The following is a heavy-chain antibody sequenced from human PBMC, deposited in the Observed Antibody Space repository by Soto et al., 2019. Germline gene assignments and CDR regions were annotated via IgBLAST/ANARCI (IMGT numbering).Heavy chain of an antibody. Sequence: QVQLVQSGAEVKRPGSSVKVSCKASGDTFSFSSINWVRQAPGLGLAWMGRINPILSMSNYAQRFQGRVTKTADKSTSTADKDLRSLRSEDTASYYCATSYGSGYRAFDYWGQGALVTVSS. D-gene: IGHD3-10*01. CDR2: INPILSMS. CDR3: ATSYGSGYRAFDY. CDR1: GDTFSFSS. V-gene: IGHV1-69*02. J-gene: IGHJ4*02.